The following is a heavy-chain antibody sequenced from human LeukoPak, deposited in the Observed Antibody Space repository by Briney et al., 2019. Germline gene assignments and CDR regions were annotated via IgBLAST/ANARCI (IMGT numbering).Heavy chain of an antibody. J-gene: IGHJ5*02. CDR3: VRVGNMVRTHRLGGNWFDP. D-gene: IGHD3-10*01. CDR1: GDSVSSNSAA. Sequence: SQTLSLTCAISGDSVSSNSAAWNWIRQSPSRGLEWLGRTYYRSKWYNDYAVSVKSRITINPDTSKNQFSLQLNSVTSEDTAVYYCVRVGNMVRTHRLGGNWFDPWGQGTLVTVSS. CDR2: TYYRSKWYN. V-gene: IGHV6-1*01.